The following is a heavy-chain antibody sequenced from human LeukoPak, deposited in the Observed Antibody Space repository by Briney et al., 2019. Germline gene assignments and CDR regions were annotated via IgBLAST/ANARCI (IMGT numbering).Heavy chain of an antibody. Sequence: SEPLSLTCTVSGGPISSYYWSWIRQPPGKGLEWIGYIYTSGSANYNPSLKSRVTISVDTSKNQFSLKLSSVTAADTAVYYCARQRSYYDILTGYFYYMDVWGKGTTVTVSS. CDR3: ARQRSYYDILTGYFYYMDV. J-gene: IGHJ6*03. V-gene: IGHV4-4*09. CDR1: GGPISSYY. CDR2: IYTSGSA. D-gene: IGHD3-9*01.